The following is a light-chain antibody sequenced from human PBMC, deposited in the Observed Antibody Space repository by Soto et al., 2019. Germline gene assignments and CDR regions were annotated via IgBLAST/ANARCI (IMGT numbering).Light chain of an antibody. V-gene: IGKV3D-20*02. CDR3: QQRINWPAT. CDR2: DVS. Sequence: EIVLTQSPGTLSLSPGERATLSCRASQSVSSSYLAWYQQKPGQAPRLLIYDVSYRAAGIPTRFSGSGSGTDYTLTISSLEPEDFAVYYCQQRINWPATFGPGTKVDIK. CDR1: QSVSSSY. J-gene: IGKJ3*01.